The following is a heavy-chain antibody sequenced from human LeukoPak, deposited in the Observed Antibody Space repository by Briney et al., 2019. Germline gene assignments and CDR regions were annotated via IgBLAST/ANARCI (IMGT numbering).Heavy chain of an antibody. CDR2: ISSSSSTI. CDR1: GFTFSSYS. D-gene: IGHD6-6*01. Sequence: PGGSLRLSCAASGFTFSSYSMNWVRQAPGKGLEWVSYISSSSSTIYYADSVKGRFTISRDNAKNSLYLQMNSLRAEDTAVYYCAREGYTPLYSSSAEVDYWGQGTLVTVSS. V-gene: IGHV3-48*04. J-gene: IGHJ4*02. CDR3: AREGYTPLYSSSAEVDY.